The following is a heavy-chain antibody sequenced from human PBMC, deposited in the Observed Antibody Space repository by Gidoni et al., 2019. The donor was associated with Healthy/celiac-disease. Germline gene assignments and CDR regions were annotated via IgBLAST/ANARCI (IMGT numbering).Heavy chain of an antibody. J-gene: IGHJ4*02. D-gene: IGHD3-22*01. V-gene: IGHV3-9*01. CDR1: GFTFDAYA. CDR3: AKGGYYDSSGYFEWDY. CDR2: ISWNSGSI. Sequence: EVQLVESGGGLVQPGRSLGLSCAASGFTFDAYAMHWVRQAPGKGLEWVSGISWNSGSIGYADSVKGRFTISRDNAKNSLYLQMNSLRAEDTALYYCAKGGYYDSSGYFEWDYWGQGTLVTVSS.